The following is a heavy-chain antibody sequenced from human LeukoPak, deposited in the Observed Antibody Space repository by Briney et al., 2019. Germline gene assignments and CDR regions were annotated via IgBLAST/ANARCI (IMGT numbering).Heavy chain of an antibody. CDR2: IYTSGST. CDR3: ARDRSGYWPYYYYYGMDV. Sequence: SETLSLTCTVSGGSISSGSYYWSWLRQPAGKGLEWIGRIYTSGSTNYNPSLKSRVTISVDTSKNQFSLKLSSVTAADTAVYYCARDRSGYWPYYYYYGMDVWGQGTTVTVSS. V-gene: IGHV4-61*02. CDR1: GGSISSGSYY. D-gene: IGHD3-3*01. J-gene: IGHJ6*02.